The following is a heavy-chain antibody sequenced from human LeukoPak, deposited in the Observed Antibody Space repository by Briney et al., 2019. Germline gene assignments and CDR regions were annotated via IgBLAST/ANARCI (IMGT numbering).Heavy chain of an antibody. D-gene: IGHD2/OR15-2a*01. V-gene: IGHV3-7*01. CDR2: IDRDGRVQ. Sequence: GGSLRLSCTASGFTTHYWLNWVRQSPGKGLEWVANIDRDGRVQHYVDSVEGRSTISRDSAKNYLALQMHSLRAEDAAVYYCTGGSDEVLSGEYYYYMDVWGTGTTVTVSS. CDR3: TGGSDEVLSGEYYYYMDV. J-gene: IGHJ6*03. CDR1: GFTTHYW.